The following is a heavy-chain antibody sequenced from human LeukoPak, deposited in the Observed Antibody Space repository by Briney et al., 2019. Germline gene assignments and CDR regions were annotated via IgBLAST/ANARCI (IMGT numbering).Heavy chain of an antibody. V-gene: IGHV1-69*04. J-gene: IGHJ5*02. Sequence: ASVKVSCKASGGTFSNYAISWVRQAPGQGLEWMGRIIPIFGIANYAQKFQGRVTITADKSTSTAYMELSSLRSEDTAVYYCAREGRESGDIVVVPAAIWFDPWGQGTLVTVSS. CDR2: IIPIFGIA. CDR3: AREGRESGDIVVVPAAIWFDP. CDR1: GGTFSNYA. D-gene: IGHD2-2*01.